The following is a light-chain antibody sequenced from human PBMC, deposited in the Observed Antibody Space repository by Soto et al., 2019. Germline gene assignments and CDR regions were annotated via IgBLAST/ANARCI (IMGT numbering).Light chain of an antibody. CDR1: QSVSSD. Sequence: EIVLTQSPATLSLSPGERATLSCRASQSVSSDLAWYQQKPGQAPRLLIYDASNRATGIPARFSGIGSGTDFTLTINSLQPEDFAVYYCQQRSNWPYTFGQGTKLEIK. V-gene: IGKV3-11*01. CDR2: DAS. J-gene: IGKJ2*01. CDR3: QQRSNWPYT.